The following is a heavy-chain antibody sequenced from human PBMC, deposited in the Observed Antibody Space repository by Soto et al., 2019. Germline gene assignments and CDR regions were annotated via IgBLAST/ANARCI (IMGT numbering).Heavy chain of an antibody. CDR1: GGSISSCGYY. Sequence: PSETLXLTCTVPGGSISSCGYYWSWIRQHPGKGLERIGYIYYSGSTYYNPSLKSRVTISVDTSKNQFSLKLSSVTAADTAVYYCARGVMAYRSYNWFDPWGQGTLVTVSS. CDR3: ARGVMAYRSYNWFDP. J-gene: IGHJ5*02. V-gene: IGHV4-31*03. CDR2: IYYSGST. D-gene: IGHD3-16*01.